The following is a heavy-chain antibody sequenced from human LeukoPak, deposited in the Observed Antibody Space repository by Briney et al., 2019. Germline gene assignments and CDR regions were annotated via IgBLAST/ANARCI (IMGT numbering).Heavy chain of an antibody. V-gene: IGHV3-48*01. CDR3: ARVGYYDFWSGPYYFDY. CDR2: ISSSSSTI. D-gene: IGHD3-3*01. CDR1: GFTFSSYA. J-gene: IGHJ4*02. Sequence: AGGSLRLSCAASGFTFSSYAMHWVRQAPGKGLEWVSYISSSSSTIYYADSVKGRFTISRDNAKNSLYLQMNSLRAEDTAVYYCARVGYYDFWSGPYYFDYWGQGTLVTASS.